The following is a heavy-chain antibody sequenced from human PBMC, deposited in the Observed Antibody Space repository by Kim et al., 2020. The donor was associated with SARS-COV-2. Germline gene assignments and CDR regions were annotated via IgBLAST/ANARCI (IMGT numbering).Heavy chain of an antibody. J-gene: IGHJ4*02. CDR2: IKTDGSSS. D-gene: IGHD4-17*01. CDR3: TRSDGVNSLFDY. V-gene: IGHV3-74*01. Sequence: GWSLRLSCAASGFTFSNYWMHWVRQAPGKGLEWVSHIKTDGSSSNYAGSLKGRFTISRDNAKSTLYLQINSLRAEDTAVYYCTRSDGVNSLFDYCGQGTL. CDR1: GFTFSNYW.